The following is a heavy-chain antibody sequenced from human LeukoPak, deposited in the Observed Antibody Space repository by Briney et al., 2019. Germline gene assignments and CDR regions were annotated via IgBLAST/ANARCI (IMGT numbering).Heavy chain of an antibody. CDR1: GFTFSSYA. V-gene: IGHV3-23*01. D-gene: IGHD6-13*01. Sequence: GGSLRLSCAASGFTFSSYAMSWVRQAPGKGLEWVSAISGSGGSTYYADSVKGRFTISRDNSKNTLYLQMNSLRAEDTAVYYCAKEGPRYSSSWYPAEYFQHWGQGTLVTVSS. CDR2: ISGSGGST. J-gene: IGHJ1*01. CDR3: AKEGPRYSSSWYPAEYFQH.